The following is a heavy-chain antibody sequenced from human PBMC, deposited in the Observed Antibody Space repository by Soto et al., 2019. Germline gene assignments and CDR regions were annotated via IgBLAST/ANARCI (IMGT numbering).Heavy chain of an antibody. D-gene: IGHD6-13*01. Sequence: SETLSLTCTVSGGSISSGGYYWSWIRQHPGKGLEWIGYIYYSGSTYYNPSLKSRVTISVDTSKNQFSLKLSSVTAADTAVYYCSRSSRDSSSWYYFDYWGQGTLVTVSS. CDR2: IYYSGST. J-gene: IGHJ4*02. V-gene: IGHV4-31*03. CDR1: GGSISSGGYY. CDR3: SRSSRDSSSWYYFDY.